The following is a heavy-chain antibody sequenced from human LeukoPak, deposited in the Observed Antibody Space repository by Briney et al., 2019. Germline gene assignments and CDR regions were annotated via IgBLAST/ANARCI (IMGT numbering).Heavy chain of an antibody. J-gene: IGHJ6*03. D-gene: IGHD6-6*01. Sequence: GSSVKVSCKASGGTFSSYAISWVRQAPGQGLEWMGGIIPIFGTANYPQKFQGRVTITTDESTSTAYMELSSLRSEDTAVYYCARDSGSSSDYYYYMDVWGKGTTVTVSS. V-gene: IGHV1-69*05. CDR2: IIPIFGTA. CDR3: ARDSGSSSDYYYYMDV. CDR1: GGTFSSYA.